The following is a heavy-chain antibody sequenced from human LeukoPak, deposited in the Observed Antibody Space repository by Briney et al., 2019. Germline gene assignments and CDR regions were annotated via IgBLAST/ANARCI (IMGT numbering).Heavy chain of an antibody. CDR1: GNFISRGYY. CDR2: IFNTGRT. CDR3: ARNTSAWSPLGETQSAPHCFDS. D-gene: IGHD6-19*01. V-gene: IGHV4-38-2*01. Sequence: PSETLSLPCGVSGNFISRGYYWAWIRQPPGKGLEWIGSIFNTGRTHHNPSLKSRVTMSIDTSKNQFSLKLSSVTAADTAVYYCARNTSAWSPLGETQSAPHCFDSWGPGTLVTVSS. J-gene: IGHJ4*02.